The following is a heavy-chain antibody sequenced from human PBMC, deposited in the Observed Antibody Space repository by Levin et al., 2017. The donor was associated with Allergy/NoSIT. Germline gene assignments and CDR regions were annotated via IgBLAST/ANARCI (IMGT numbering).Heavy chain of an antibody. CDR1: GGSFSGYY. J-gene: IGHJ4*02. D-gene: IGHD3-3*01. Sequence: PSETLSLTCAVYGGSFSGYYWSWIRQPPGKGLEWIGEINHSGSTNYNPSLKSRVTISVDTSKNQFSLKLSSVTAADTAVYYCARKTGRLRFLEWPRGYYFDYWGQGTLVTVSS. CDR3: ARKTGRLRFLEWPRGYYFDY. V-gene: IGHV4-34*01. CDR2: INHSGST.